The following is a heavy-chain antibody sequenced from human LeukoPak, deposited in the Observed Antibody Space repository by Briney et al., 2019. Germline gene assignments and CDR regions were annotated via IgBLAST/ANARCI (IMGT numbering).Heavy chain of an antibody. J-gene: IGHJ4*02. CDR1: GFTFSSTW. CDR2: INSDGSST. V-gene: IGHV3-74*01. CDR3: AKGRRGYSYGHFDY. Sequence: GGSLRLSCTASGFTFSSTWMHWVRQAPGKGLVWVSRINSDGSSTYYADSVKGRFTISRDNSKNTLYLQMNSLRAEDTAVYYCAKGRRGYSYGHFDYWGQGTLVTVSS. D-gene: IGHD5-18*01.